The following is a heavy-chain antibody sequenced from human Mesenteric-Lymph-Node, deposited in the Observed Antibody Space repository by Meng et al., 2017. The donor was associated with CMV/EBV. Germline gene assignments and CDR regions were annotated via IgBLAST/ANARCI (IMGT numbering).Heavy chain of an antibody. Sequence: SETLSLTCTVSGDSISSTDFYWGWIRQPPGKGLEWIGEINHSGSTNYNPSLKSRVTISVDTSKNQFSLKLSSVTAADTAVYYCARGNPYCSSTSCYITHYYGMDVWGQGTTVTVSS. CDR2: INHSGST. D-gene: IGHD2-2*02. J-gene: IGHJ6*02. V-gene: IGHV4-39*07. CDR3: ARGNPYCSSTSCYITHYYGMDV. CDR1: GDSISSTDFY.